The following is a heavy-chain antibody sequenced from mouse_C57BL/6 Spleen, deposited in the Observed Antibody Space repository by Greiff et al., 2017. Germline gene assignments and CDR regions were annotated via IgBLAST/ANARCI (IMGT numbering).Heavy chain of an antibody. D-gene: IGHD2-4*01. J-gene: IGHJ2*01. Sequence: QVQLKQPGAELVRPGSSVKLSCKASGYTFTSYWMHWVKQRPIQGLEWIGNIDPSDSETHYNQKFKDKATLTVDKSSSTAYMQLSSLTSEDSAVYYGARRGDYDGPYFDDWGQGTTRTVAS. CDR3: ARRGDYDGPYFDD. CDR2: IDPSDSET. CDR1: GYTFTSYW. V-gene: IGHV1-52*01.